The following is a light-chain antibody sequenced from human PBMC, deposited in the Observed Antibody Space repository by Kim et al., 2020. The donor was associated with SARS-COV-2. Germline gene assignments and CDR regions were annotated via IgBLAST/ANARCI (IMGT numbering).Light chain of an antibody. CDR3: SSYAGSNNWV. CDR2: EVS. CDR1: SSDVVGYNY. Sequence: GQSVTISCTVTSSDVVGYNYVSWYQQHPGKAPKLMIYEVSKRPSGVPDRFSGSKSGNTASLTVSGLQAEDEADYYCSSYAGSNNWVFGGGTQLTVL. V-gene: IGLV2-8*01. J-gene: IGLJ3*02.